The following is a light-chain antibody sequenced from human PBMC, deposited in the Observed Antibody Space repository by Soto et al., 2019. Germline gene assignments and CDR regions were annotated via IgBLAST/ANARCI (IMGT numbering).Light chain of an antibody. CDR2: DVS. CDR3: SSYTTISTMV. V-gene: IGLV2-14*03. CDR1: SSDIGGYNY. Sequence: QSALTQPASVSGSPGQSITISCTGTSSDIGGYNYVSWYQQHPGKAPQLMIYDVSNRPSGLSNRFSGSKSGNTASLTISGLQAEDAADYYCSSYTTISTMVFGGGTKVTVL. J-gene: IGLJ2*01.